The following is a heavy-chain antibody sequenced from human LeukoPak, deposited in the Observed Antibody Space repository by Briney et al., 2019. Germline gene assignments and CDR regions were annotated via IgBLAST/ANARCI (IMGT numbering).Heavy chain of an antibody. J-gene: IGHJ4*02. CDR1: GFTFSSYA. CDR3: ARVGIAAAGRGVYYFDY. Sequence: GGSLRLSCAASGFTFSSYAMHWVRQAPGKGLEWVAVISYDGSNKYYADSVKGRFTISRDNSKSTLYLQMNSLRAEDTAVYYCARVGIAAAGRGVYYFDYWGQGTLVTVSS. CDR2: ISYDGSNK. V-gene: IGHV3-30-3*01. D-gene: IGHD6-13*01.